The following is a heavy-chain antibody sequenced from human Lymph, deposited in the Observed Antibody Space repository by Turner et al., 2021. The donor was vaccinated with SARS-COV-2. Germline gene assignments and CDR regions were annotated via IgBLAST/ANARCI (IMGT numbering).Heavy chain of an antibody. D-gene: IGHD5-18*01. Sequence: QVQLQESGPGLVKPSETLSLTCTVSGGPVTSSSYYWGWIRQPPGKGLEWIGNIYSRGSTYYNPALKSRVTISVDTSKNQFSLKLRSVTAADTAVYYCARQGWLRGYFDYWSQGTLVTVSS. CDR2: IYSRGST. J-gene: IGHJ4*02. V-gene: IGHV4-39*01. CDR1: GGPVTSSSYY. CDR3: ARQGWLRGYFDY.